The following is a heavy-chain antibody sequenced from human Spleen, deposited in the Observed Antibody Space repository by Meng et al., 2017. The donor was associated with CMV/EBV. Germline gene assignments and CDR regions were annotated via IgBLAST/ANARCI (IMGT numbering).Heavy chain of an antibody. CDR3: ARPHMASPGHSYDY. CDR2: FAIAGDT. J-gene: IGHJ4*02. CDR1: GLTFSRYD. Sequence: CVASGLTFSRYDMHWVPPPPEKGLEWVSSFAIAGDTWSPGSVRGRFTISRDNSKNTLYLQMGSLRPEDMAVYYCARPHMASPGHSYDYWGQGTLVTVSS. V-gene: IGHV3-13*01. D-gene: IGHD2-21*01.